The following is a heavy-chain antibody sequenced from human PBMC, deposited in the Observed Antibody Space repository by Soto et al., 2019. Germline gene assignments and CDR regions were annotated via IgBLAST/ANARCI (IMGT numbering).Heavy chain of an antibody. CDR3: ARIGLAVAGKGIDY. CDR1: GFSLSTSGMC. D-gene: IGHD6-13*01. CDR2: IDWDDDK. V-gene: IGHV2-70*11. J-gene: IGHJ4*02. Sequence: SGPTLVNPTQTLTLTCTFSGFSLSTSGMCVSWIRQPPGKALEWLARIDWDDDKYYSTSLKTRLTISKDTSKNQVVLTMTNMDSVDTATYYCARIGLAVAGKGIDYWGQGTLVTVSS.